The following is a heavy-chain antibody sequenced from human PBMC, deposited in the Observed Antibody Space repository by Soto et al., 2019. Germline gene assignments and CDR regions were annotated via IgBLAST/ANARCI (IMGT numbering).Heavy chain of an antibody. Sequence: SETLSLTCTVSGGSISSGDYYWSWIRQPPGKGLEWIGYIYYSGSTYYNPSLKSRVTISVDTSKNQFSLKLSSVTAADTAVYYCARHVLIWQLALLSGWFHPWGQGTLVTVSP. D-gene: IGHD6-13*01. CDR3: ARHVLIWQLALLSGWFHP. CDR2: IYYSGST. J-gene: IGHJ5*02. CDR1: GGSISSGDYY. V-gene: IGHV4-30-4*01.